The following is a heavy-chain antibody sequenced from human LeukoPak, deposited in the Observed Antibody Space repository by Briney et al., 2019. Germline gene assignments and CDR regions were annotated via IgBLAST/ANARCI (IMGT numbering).Heavy chain of an antibody. J-gene: IGHJ4*02. Sequence: PGGSLRLSCAASGFTFSSYGIHWVRQAPGQGLEWVAVIWYDGSKKYYAESVKGRFIISKDNSKNTLYLQMNSLRAEDTAVYYCARDLGHCSGGNCYSWYYFDYWGQGTLVTVSS. D-gene: IGHD2-15*01. CDR1: GFTFSSYG. CDR3: ARDLGHCSGGNCYSWYYFDY. V-gene: IGHV3-33*08. CDR2: IWYDGSKK.